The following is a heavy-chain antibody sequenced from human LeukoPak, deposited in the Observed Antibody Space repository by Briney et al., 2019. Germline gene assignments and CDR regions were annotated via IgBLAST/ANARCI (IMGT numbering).Heavy chain of an antibody. CDR3: ARGGYYGSGSYYNKWFDP. CDR1: GFTFSSYA. J-gene: IGHJ5*02. CDR2: ISYDGNNK. Sequence: GRSLRLSCAASGFTFSSYAMHWVRQAPGKGLEWVAVISYDGNNKYYADSVKGRFTISRDNSKNMLYLQMNSLRAEDTAVYYCARGGYYGSGSYYNKWFDPWGQGTLVTVSS. D-gene: IGHD3-10*01. V-gene: IGHV3-30-3*01.